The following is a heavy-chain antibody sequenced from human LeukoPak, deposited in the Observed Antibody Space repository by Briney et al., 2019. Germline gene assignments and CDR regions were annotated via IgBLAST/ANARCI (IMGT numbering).Heavy chain of an antibody. CDR3: ARDSSRRDFWSGYYPFDP. D-gene: IGHD3-3*01. V-gene: IGHV3-23*01. CDR1: GFTFSSYA. Sequence: PGGSLRLSCAASGFTFSSYAMSWVRQAPGKGLEWVSAISGSGGSTYYADSVKGRFTISRDNAKNSLYLQMNRLRAEDTAVYYCARDSSRRDFWSGYYPFDPWGQGTLVTVSS. CDR2: ISGSGGST. J-gene: IGHJ5*02.